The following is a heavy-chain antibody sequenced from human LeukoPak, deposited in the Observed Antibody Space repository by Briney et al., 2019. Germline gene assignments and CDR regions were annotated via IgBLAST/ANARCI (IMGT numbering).Heavy chain of an antibody. D-gene: IGHD3-10*01. CDR3: ARDRSPGRY. V-gene: IGHV3-7*03. Sequence: GGSLRLSCAVSGFSFSTYWMGWVRQAPGKGLEWVANIKQDGSEEYYVDSVKGRFTISRDNAKNSLYLQMSSLRAEDTAVYYCARDRSPGRYWGQGTLVTVSS. CDR1: GFSFSTYW. CDR2: IKQDGSEE. J-gene: IGHJ4*02.